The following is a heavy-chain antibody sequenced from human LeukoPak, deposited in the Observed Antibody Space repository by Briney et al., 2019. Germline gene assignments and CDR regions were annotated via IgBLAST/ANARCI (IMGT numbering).Heavy chain of an antibody. CDR2: ISAYNGNT. V-gene: IGHV1-18*01. D-gene: IGHD2-15*01. CDR3: ASSIGGGSDPTPSFQN. CDR1: GYTFTSYG. J-gene: IGHJ1*01. Sequence: ASVKVSCKASGYTFTSYGISWVRQAPGQGLEWMGWISAYNGNTNYAQKLQGRVTMTTDTSTSTAYMELKSLRYDDTAVSSCASSIGGGSDPTPSFQNWGHGTLVTVSS.